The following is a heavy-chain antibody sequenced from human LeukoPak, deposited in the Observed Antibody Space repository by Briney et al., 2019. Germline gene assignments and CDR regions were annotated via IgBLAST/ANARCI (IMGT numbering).Heavy chain of an antibody. J-gene: IGHJ4*02. CDR1: GFTFSSYA. CDR3: AKECSPPTIFGVPPYDY. D-gene: IGHD3-3*01. CDR2: ISGSGGST. V-gene: IGHV3-23*01. Sequence: PGGSLRLSCAASGFTFSSYAMSWVRQAPGKGLEWVSAISGSGGSTYYADSVKGRFTISRDNSKNTLYLQMNSLRAEDTAVYYCAKECSPPTIFGVPPYDYWGQGTLVTVSS.